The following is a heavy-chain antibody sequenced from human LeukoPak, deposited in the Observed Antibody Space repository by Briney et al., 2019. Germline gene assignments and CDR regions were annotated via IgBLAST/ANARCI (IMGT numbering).Heavy chain of an antibody. Sequence: GGSLRLSCAASGFTFSSYGMHWVRQAPGKGLEWVAVISYDGSNKYYADSVKGRFAISRDNFKNTLYLQMNSLRAEDTAVYYCASPGDYYDSSGYSRPGAFDIWGQGTMVTVSS. V-gene: IGHV3-30*03. J-gene: IGHJ3*02. CDR1: GFTFSSYG. CDR3: ASPGDYYDSSGYSRPGAFDI. CDR2: ISYDGSNK. D-gene: IGHD3-22*01.